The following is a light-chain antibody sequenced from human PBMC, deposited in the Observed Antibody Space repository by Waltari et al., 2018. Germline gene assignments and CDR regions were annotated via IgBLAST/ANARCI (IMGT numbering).Light chain of an antibody. Sequence: DIQMTQSPSTLSASVGDRVTITCRVSQTIDNYLAWYQQKPGEAPKVMIYDASTLETRVPSRFSGSGFGTDFSLTISSLQPDDFATYWCQQYNIYSPQAFGQGTKVEVK. CDR1: QTIDNY. CDR2: DAS. CDR3: QQYNIYSPQA. J-gene: IGKJ1*01. V-gene: IGKV1-5*01.